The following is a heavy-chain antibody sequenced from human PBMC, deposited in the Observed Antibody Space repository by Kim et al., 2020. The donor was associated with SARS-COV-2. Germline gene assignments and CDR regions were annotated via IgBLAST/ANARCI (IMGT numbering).Heavy chain of an antibody. Sequence: GGSLRLSCAASGFTFSSYGMNWVRQAPGKGLEWVSYISSSGRTIYYADSVKGRFTISRDNAKNSLYLQMNSLRAEDTAVYYCARGDGYNPPSGAQGILVTVSS. J-gene: IGHJ4*02. D-gene: IGHD2-21*01. CDR3: ARGDGYNPPS. CDR2: ISSSGRTI. V-gene: IGHV3-48*04. CDR1: GFTFSSYG.